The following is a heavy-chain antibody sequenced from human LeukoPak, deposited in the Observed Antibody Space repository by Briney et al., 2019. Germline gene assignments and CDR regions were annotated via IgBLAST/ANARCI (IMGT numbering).Heavy chain of an antibody. CDR1: GFILSQYG. D-gene: IGHD5-12*01. CDR3: ARDAGNSGYGCDL. J-gene: IGHJ5*02. Sequence: GGSLRLSCAASGFILSQYGFNWVRQAPGKGLEWVSHIRYTSETFYADSVEGRFTISRDHARNSLYPQMNNLRGEDTAIYYCARDAGNSGYGCDLWGQGTLVTVSS. V-gene: IGHV3-48*01. CDR2: IRYTSET.